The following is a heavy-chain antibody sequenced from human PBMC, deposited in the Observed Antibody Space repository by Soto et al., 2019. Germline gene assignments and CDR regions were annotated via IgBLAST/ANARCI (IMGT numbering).Heavy chain of an antibody. D-gene: IGHD5-18*01. CDR2: IYYSGST. J-gene: IGHJ4*03. CDR3: ARHRYSYGVYYFDY. V-gene: IGHV4-59*08. CDR1: GDTLSNYY. Sequence: SELLSVTRLVAGDTLSNYYWSWLRQPTGKGLEWIGYIYYSGSTNYNPSLTSRVTISVDTSKNQFSLKLSSVTAADTAVYYCARHRYSYGVYYFDYWGQGTTVTVSS.